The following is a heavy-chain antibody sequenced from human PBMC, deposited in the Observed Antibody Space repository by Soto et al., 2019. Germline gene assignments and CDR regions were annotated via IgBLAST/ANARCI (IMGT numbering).Heavy chain of an antibody. V-gene: IGHV1-3*01. CDR2: INAGNGNT. CDR3: ARWLVDILTSSYYFDY. D-gene: IGHD3-9*01. J-gene: IGHJ4*02. CDR1: GYTFTSYA. Sequence: GASVEASCKASGYTFTSYAMHWVRQAPGQRLEWMGWINAGNGNTKYSQKFQGRVTITRDTSASTAYMELSSLRSEDTVVFYCARWLVDILTSSYYFDYWGQGTLVTVSS.